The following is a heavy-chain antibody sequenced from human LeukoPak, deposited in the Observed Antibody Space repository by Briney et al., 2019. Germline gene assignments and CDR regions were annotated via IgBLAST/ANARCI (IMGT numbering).Heavy chain of an antibody. CDR3: ARGRHDITMIVVVMTSVSYYLDV. V-gene: IGHV4-34*01. CDR1: GGSFSGYH. CDR2: INPSGNT. D-gene: IGHD3-22*01. Sequence: SETLSLTCAVYGGSFSGYHWTWIRHSPGKGREWSGDINPSGNTYYNPSLKSRLAIEVDTSKNKFSLNLRSVTAADTAVYYCARGRHDITMIVVVMTSVSYYLDVWGKGTTVTVS. J-gene: IGHJ6*03.